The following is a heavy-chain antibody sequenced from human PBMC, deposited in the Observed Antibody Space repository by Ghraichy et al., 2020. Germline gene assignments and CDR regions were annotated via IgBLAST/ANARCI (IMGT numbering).Heavy chain of an antibody. V-gene: IGHV1-3*01. D-gene: IGHD6-19*01. CDR1: GYTFTSYA. CDR3: ARAYYSSGWPRRGYFDY. Sequence: ASVKVSCKASGYTFTSYAMHWVRQAPGQRLEWMGWINAGNGNTKYSQKFQGRVTITRDTSASTAYMELSSLRSEDTAVYYCARAYYSSGWPRRGYFDYWGQGTLVTVSS. J-gene: IGHJ4*02. CDR2: INAGNGNT.